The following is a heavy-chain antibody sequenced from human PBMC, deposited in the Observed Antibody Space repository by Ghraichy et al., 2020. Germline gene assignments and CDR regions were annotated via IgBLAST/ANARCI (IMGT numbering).Heavy chain of an antibody. CDR3: ASGDGGTHDY. D-gene: IGHD1-1*01. Sequence: SETLSLTCTVSGGSVSSGSYYWSWIRQPPGKGLEWIGYIYYSGSTNYNPSLKSRVTISVDTSKNQFSLKLSSVTAADTAVYYCASGDGGTHDYWGQGTLVTVSS. CDR1: GGSVSSGSYY. CDR2: IYYSGST. V-gene: IGHV4-61*01. J-gene: IGHJ4*02.